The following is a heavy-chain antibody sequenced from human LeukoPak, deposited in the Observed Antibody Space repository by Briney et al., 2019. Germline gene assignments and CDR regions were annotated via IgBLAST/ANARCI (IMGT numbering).Heavy chain of an antibody. D-gene: IGHD2-2*03. CDR3: ARDSGWILFDY. CDR2: VNREGTTT. J-gene: IGHJ4*02. CDR1: GFTFNTYW. V-gene: IGHV3-74*03. Sequence: GGSLRLSCAASGFTFNTYWMHWVRQAPGKGLVWVARVNREGTTTAYADSVKGRFIISRDNSKNTLYLQMNNLRAEDTAVYYCARDSGWILFDYWGQGTPVTVSS.